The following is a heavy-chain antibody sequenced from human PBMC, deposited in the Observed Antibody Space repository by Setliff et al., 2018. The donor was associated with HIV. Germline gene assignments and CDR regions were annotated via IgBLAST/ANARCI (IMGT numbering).Heavy chain of an antibody. Sequence: GGSLRLSCAASGFTFSIYWMHWVRQAPGKGLVWVSRINSDGSTTDYADSVKGRFTISRDNAKNTLYLQMNSLRTEDMAVYYCARDATRGGDFDYWGQGTLVTVSS. CDR1: GFTFSIYW. D-gene: IGHD3-16*01. CDR2: INSDGSTT. CDR3: ARDATRGGDFDY. V-gene: IGHV3-74*01. J-gene: IGHJ4*02.